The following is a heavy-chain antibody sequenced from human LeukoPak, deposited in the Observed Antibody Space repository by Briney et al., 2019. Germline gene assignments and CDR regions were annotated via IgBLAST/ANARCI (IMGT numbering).Heavy chain of an antibody. J-gene: IGHJ4*02. V-gene: IGHV4-31*11. CDR1: GGSFSGYY. CDR2: IYYTGTT. CDR3: ARIATEIVQYYFDY. Sequence: KASETLSLTCAVYGGSFSGYYWSWIRQHPGKGLEWIGYIYYTGTTYYNPSLKSRLTISVDTSKNQFSLKLSSVTAADTAVYYCARIATEIVQYYFDYWGQGTLVTVSS. D-gene: IGHD2-8*01.